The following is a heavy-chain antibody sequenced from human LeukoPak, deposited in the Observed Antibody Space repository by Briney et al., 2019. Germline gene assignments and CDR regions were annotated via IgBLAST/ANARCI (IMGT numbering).Heavy chain of an antibody. D-gene: IGHD3-10*01. V-gene: IGHV1-18*04. CDR1: GYTFTSYG. CDR2: ISAYNGNT. Sequence: ASLKSSCKAPGYTFTSYGVGWVRQAPGQGLEWMGWISAYNGNTNYAQKLQGRVTMTTDTSTSTAYMELRSLRSDDTAVYYGARDRGVNYYFDYWGQGTLVTVSS. CDR3: ARDRGVNYYFDY. J-gene: IGHJ4*02.